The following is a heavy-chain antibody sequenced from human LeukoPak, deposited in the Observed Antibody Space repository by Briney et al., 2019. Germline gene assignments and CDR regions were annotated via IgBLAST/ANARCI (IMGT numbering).Heavy chain of an antibody. CDR3: ARHTYSGYDHLT. D-gene: IGHD5-12*01. CDR1: GGSINRDY. CDR2: IYYTGRT. J-gene: IGHJ4*02. Sequence: PSETLSLTCSVAGGSINRDYWSSLRQPPGKGPEWIGYIYYTGRTTYSPSLESRATISADTSRKQFSLRLSSVTAADTAVYYCARHTYSGYDHLTWGQGTRVTVSS. V-gene: IGHV4-59*08.